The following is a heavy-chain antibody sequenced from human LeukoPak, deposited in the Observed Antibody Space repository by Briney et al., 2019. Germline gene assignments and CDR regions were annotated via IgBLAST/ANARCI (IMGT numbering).Heavy chain of an antibody. V-gene: IGHV1-2*02. CDR1: GYTFTAYY. CDR2: INPNSGGT. CDR3: ARGDIYWDY. D-gene: IGHD2-15*01. Sequence: GAAVKVSCKASGYTFTAYYLHWVRQAPGQGLEWMGWINPNSGGTNYAQKFQGRVTMIRDTSISTVYMELSRLRSDDTAMYYCARGDIYWDYWGQGTQVSVSS. J-gene: IGHJ4*02.